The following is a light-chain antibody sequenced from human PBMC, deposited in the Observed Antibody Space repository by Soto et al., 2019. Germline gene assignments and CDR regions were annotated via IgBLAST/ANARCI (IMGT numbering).Light chain of an antibody. J-gene: IGLJ1*01. CDR3: SSYAGSNNFV. CDR1: SSDIGAYIY. CDR2: EVS. V-gene: IGLV2-8*01. Sequence: QSVLTQPPSASGSPGQSVTISCTGTSSDIGAYIYVSWCQQHPGKAPKLMISEVSRRPSGVPERFSGSKSGNTASLTVSGLQADDEAHYYCSSYAGSNNFVFGTGTKVTAL.